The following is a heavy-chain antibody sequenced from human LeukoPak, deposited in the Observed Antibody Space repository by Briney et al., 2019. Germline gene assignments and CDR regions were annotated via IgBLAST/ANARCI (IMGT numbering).Heavy chain of an antibody. CDR2: IYYGGST. CDR3: ARELSGELDY. J-gene: IGHJ4*02. D-gene: IGHD3-10*01. Sequence: SETLSLTCTVSGGSISSGGYYWSWIRQHPGKGLEWIGYIYYGGSTYYNPSLKSRVTISVDTSKNQFSLKLSSVTAADTAVYYCARELSGELDYWGQGTLVTVSS. CDR1: GGSISSGGYY. V-gene: IGHV4-31*03.